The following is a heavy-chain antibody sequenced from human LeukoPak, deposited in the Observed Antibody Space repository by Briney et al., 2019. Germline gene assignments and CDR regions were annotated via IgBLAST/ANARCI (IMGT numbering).Heavy chain of an antibody. V-gene: IGHV4-38-2*02. D-gene: IGHD3-16*01. CDR2: IYHSGST. CDR3: ASQTLEPFDY. CDR1: GNSISSGYY. Sequence: SETLSLTCTVSGNSISSGYYWGWIRQPPGKGLEWIGNIYHSGSTYYNPSLKSRVTISVDTSKNQFSLKLSSVTAADTAVYYCASQTLEPFDYWGQGTLVTVSS. J-gene: IGHJ4*02.